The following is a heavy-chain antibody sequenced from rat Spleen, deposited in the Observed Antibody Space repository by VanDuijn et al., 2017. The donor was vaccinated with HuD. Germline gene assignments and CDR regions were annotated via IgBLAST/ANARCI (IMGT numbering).Heavy chain of an antibody. D-gene: IGHD3-3*01. CDR2: ISYDDRTT. V-gene: IGHV5-29*01. CDR3: VTEPRDY. J-gene: IGHJ2*01. CDR1: GFTFSDFY. Sequence: EVQLVESDGGLVQPGRSLKLSCAASGFTFSDFYMAWVRQAPTKGLEWVATISYDDRTTYYRDSVKGRFTISRDNTKNTLYLRMDNLRSEDTATYSCVTEPRDYWGQGVMVTVSS.